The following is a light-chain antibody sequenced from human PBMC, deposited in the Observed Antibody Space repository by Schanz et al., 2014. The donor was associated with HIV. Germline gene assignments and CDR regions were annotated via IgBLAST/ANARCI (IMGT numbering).Light chain of an antibody. CDR2: ATS. CDR1: QRLSSSY. CDR3: QQYNDWPPTWT. Sequence: EIVLTQSPGSLSLSPGGRATLSCGASQRLSSSYLAWYQQKRDQPPRLVIYATSTRAAGIPDRFSGTGSGTDFTLTISSLEPEDFAVYYCQQYNDWPPTWTFGQGTKVEI. V-gene: IGKV3-20*01. J-gene: IGKJ1*01.